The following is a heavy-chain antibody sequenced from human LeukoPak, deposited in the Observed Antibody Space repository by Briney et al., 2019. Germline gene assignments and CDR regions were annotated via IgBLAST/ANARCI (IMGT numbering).Heavy chain of an antibody. CDR1: GFTFSTYG. Sequence: PGGSLRLSCAASGFTFSTYGIHWVRQAPGKGLEWVAVIWYDGSNKYYADSVKGRFTISRDNSKNTLYLQMNSLRAEDTAVYYCARDREIVVVTAALSVLYYGMDVWGQGTTVTVSS. J-gene: IGHJ6*02. D-gene: IGHD2-21*02. CDR3: ARDREIVVVTAALSVLYYGMDV. V-gene: IGHV3-33*01. CDR2: IWYDGSNK.